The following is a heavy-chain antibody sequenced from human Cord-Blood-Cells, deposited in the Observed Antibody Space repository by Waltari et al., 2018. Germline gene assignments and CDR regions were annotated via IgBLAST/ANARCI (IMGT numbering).Heavy chain of an antibody. V-gene: IGHV1-69*01. CDR1: GGTFSSYA. D-gene: IGHD6-13*01. CDR3: ASGTGIAAAGTENYYYGMDV. Sequence: QVQLVQSGAEVKKPGSSVQVSCKASGGTFSSYAISWVRQAPGQGLEWMGGIIPIFGTANYAQKFQGRVTITADESMSTAYMELSSLRSEDTAVYYCASGTGIAAAGTENYYYGMDVWGQGTTVTVSS. CDR2: IIPIFGTA. J-gene: IGHJ6*02.